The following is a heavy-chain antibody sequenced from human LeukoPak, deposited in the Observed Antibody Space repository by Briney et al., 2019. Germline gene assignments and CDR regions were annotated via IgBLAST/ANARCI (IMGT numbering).Heavy chain of an antibody. CDR3: AKPIVVVPAATGGYFDY. Sequence: GGSLRLSCAASGFTFSSYAMSWVRQAPGKGLEWVSAISGSGGSTYYADSVKGRFTVSRDNSKNTLYLQMNSLRAEDTAVYYCAKPIVVVPAATGGYFDYWGQGTLVTVSS. V-gene: IGHV3-23*01. D-gene: IGHD2-2*01. CDR2: ISGSGGST. CDR1: GFTFSSYA. J-gene: IGHJ4*02.